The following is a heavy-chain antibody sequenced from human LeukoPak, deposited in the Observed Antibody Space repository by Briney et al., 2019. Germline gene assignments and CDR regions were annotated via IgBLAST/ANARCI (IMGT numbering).Heavy chain of an antibody. D-gene: IGHD4-17*01. CDR3: ARDAPTVTPS. J-gene: IGHJ5*02. CDR1: GFRFTDAW. CDR2: IYYSGST. V-gene: IGHV4-59*01. Sequence: LRLSCAASGFRFTDAWMTWVRQRPGKGLEWIGYIYYSGSTNYNPSLKSRVTISVDTSKNQFSLKLSSVTAADTAVYYCARDAPTVTPSWGQGTLVTVSS.